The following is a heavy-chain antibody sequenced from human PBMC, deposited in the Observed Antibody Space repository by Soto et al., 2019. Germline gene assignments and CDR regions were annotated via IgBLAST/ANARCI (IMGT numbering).Heavy chain of an antibody. J-gene: IGHJ4*02. CDR1: GYTFTGYY. D-gene: IGHD4-17*01. CDR3: ASDGQYGDYGYYFDY. Sequence: ASVKVSCTASGYTFTGYYIHWVRPAPGQGLEWMGWISPNSGNTNYAQNCQGRVTMTRDTSVTTAYMELRRLRSDDTAMYYCASDGQYGDYGYYFDYWGQGTLVTVSS. V-gene: IGHV1-2*02. CDR2: ISPNSGNT.